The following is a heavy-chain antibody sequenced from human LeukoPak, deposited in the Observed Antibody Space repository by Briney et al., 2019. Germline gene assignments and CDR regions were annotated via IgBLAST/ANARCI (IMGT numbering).Heavy chain of an antibody. V-gene: IGHV4-59*01. J-gene: IGHJ4*02. CDR2: IYYSGST. CDR3: ARRRRTYGSGSYYLGGHFDY. CDR1: GGSISSYY. Sequence: PSETLSLTCTVSGGSISSYYWSWIRQPPGKGLEWIGYIYYSGSTNYNPSLKSRVTISVDTSKNQFSLKLSSVTAADTAVYYCARRRRTYGSGSYYLGGHFDYWGQGTLVTVSS. D-gene: IGHD3-10*01.